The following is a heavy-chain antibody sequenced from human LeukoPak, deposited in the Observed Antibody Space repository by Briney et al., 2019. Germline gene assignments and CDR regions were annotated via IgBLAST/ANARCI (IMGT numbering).Heavy chain of an antibody. Sequence: PSETLSLTCTVSGGSISSSTDYWGWIRQAPGKGLEWIGSIYYHENTYYNSSLKSRVTISVDTSKNQFSLKLNSVTAADTAVYFCARRAYSTAYWKHFDSWGQGTLVTVSS. CDR1: GGSISSSTDY. J-gene: IGHJ4*02. CDR3: ARRAYSTAYWKHFDS. CDR2: IYYHENT. D-gene: IGHD1-1*01. V-gene: IGHV4-39*01.